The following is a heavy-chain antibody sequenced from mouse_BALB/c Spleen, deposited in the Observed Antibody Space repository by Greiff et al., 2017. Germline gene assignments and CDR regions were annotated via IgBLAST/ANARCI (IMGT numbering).Heavy chain of an antibody. Sequence: EVKLMESGPGLVKPSQSLSLTCSVTGYSITSGYYWNWIRQFPGNKLEWMGYISYDGSNNYNPSLKNRISITRDTSKNQFFLKLNSVTTEDTATYYCASSFHAMDDWGQGTSVTGSS. CDR1: GYSITSGYY. J-gene: IGHJ4*01. CDR2: ISYDGSN. D-gene: IGHD1-1*01. V-gene: IGHV3-6*02. CDR3: ASSFHAMDD.